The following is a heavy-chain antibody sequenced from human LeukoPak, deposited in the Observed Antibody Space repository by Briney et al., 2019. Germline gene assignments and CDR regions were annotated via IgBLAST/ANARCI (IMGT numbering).Heavy chain of an antibody. CDR1: GFTFRSYE. J-gene: IGHJ4*02. Sequence: GGSLRLSCAASGFTFRSYEMNWVRQAPGKGLEWVSYISSSGSTIYYADSVKGRFTISRDNAKNSLSLQLNSLRAEDTAVYYCAQVRSGSYYVFDSWGQGTLVTVSS. CDR3: AQVRSGSYYVFDS. V-gene: IGHV3-48*03. CDR2: ISSSGSTI. D-gene: IGHD1-26*01.